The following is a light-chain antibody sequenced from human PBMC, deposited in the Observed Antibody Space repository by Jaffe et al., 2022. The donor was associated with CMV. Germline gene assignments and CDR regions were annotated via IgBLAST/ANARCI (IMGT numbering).Light chain of an antibody. V-gene: IGKV1-33*01. CDR2: DAS. J-gene: IGKJ2*01. CDR3: QQYSYGMYT. Sequence: IQMTQSPSSLSASVGDRVTITCQASQDIKNYLSWYQHKPGKAPKFLIYDASNLETGVPSRFNGSGSGTDFTFTISSLQTEDIATYYCQQYSYGMYTFGQGTKVEVK. CDR1: QDIKNY.